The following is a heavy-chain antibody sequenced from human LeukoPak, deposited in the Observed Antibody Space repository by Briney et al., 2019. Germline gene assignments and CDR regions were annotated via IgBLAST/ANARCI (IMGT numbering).Heavy chain of an antibody. D-gene: IGHD3-22*01. CDR1: GYTFTSYY. CDR3: ARAIYDSSGYYYCGGGGPLDY. J-gene: IGHJ4*02. CDR2: INPSGGST. Sequence: GASVKVSCKASGYTFTSYYMHWVRQAPGQGLEWMGIINPSGGSTSYAQKFQGRVTMTRDTSTSTVYMELSSLRSEDTAVYYCARAIYDSSGYYYCGGGGPLDYWGQGTLVTVSS. V-gene: IGHV1-46*01.